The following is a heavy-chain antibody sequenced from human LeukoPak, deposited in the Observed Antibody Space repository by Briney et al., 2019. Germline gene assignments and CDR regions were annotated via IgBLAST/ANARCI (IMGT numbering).Heavy chain of an antibody. CDR1: GGSISSSNW. D-gene: IGHD1-26*01. J-gene: IGHJ6*02. CDR2: IYHSGST. Sequence: PSETLSLTCAVSGGSISSSNWWSWVRPPPGKGLEWIGEIYHSGSTNYNPSLKSRVTISVDKSKNQFSLRLTSVTAADTAMYYCARSSPLPATYGMDVWGQGTTVTVSS. V-gene: IGHV4-4*02. CDR3: ARSSPLPATYGMDV.